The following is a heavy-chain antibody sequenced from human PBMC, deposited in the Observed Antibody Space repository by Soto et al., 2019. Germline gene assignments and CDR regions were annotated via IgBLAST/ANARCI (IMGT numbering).Heavy chain of an antibody. J-gene: IGHJ1*01. CDR1: GVSVSRGNDY. CDR3: ARGGYYECFPF. V-gene: IGHV4-61*01. D-gene: IGHD3-22*01. Sequence: QVPLQESGPGLVKPSETLSLTCTVSGVSVSRGNDYWSWSRQPPGKGLKWIGYIYHSGSTNYEPSLKSRLTISGDTSENQVSLKFTSVTAADTALYFCARGGYYECFPFWGQGTLVPVSS. CDR2: IYHSGST.